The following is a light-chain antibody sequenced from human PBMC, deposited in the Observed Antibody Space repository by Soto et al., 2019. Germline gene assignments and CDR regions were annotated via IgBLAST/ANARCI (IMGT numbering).Light chain of an antibody. V-gene: IGKV1-5*01. J-gene: IGKJ5*01. CDR2: DAS. Sequence: DIQMTQSPSTLSASVGDRVTITCWASQSISSWLAWYQQKPGKAPKLLIYDASSLESGVPSRFSGSGSGTEFTLTISSLQPDDFATYYCQQYNSPLKVTFGQGTRLEIK. CDR1: QSISSW. CDR3: QQYNSPLKVT.